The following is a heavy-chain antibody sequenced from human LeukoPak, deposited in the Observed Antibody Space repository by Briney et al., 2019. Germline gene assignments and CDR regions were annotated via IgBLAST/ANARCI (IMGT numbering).Heavy chain of an antibody. V-gene: IGHV3-23*01. CDR1: GFTFSSYA. CDR3: AKGQGSGSYPLDY. D-gene: IGHD3-16*02. J-gene: IGHJ4*02. CDR2: ISATAT. Sequence: GGSLRLSCAASGFTFSSYAMSWVRQAPGKGLEWVSLISATATYHADSVKGRFTISRDISRNTLYLQMNSLRADDTAVYYCAKGQGSGSYPLDYWGQGTLVTVSS.